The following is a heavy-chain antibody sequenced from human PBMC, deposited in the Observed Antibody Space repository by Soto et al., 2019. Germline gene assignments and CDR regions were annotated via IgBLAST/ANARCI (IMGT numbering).Heavy chain of an antibody. CDR3: ARAPDIVLIRAYYYYGMDV. V-gene: IGHV3-30-3*01. CDR1: GFTFSSYA. J-gene: IGHJ6*02. Sequence: GVLRLSCAASGFTFSSYAMHWVRQAPGKGLEWVAVISYDGSNKYYADSVKGRFTISRDNSKNTLYVQMNSLRPEDTAVYYCARAPDIVLIRAYYYYGMDVWGQGTTVTVSS. CDR2: ISYDGSNK. D-gene: IGHD2-8*01.